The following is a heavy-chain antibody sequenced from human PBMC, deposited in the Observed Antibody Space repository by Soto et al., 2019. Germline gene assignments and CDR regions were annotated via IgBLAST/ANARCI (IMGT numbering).Heavy chain of an antibody. D-gene: IGHD3-3*01. CDR3: ARGRTILEWQYYFDY. V-gene: IGHV1-18*01. CDR2: ISAYNGNT. J-gene: IGHJ4*02. CDR1: GYTFTSYG. Sequence: QVQLVQSGAEVKKPGASVKVSCKASGYTFTSYGISWVRQAPGQVLEGMGWISAYNGNTNYAQKLQGRVTMTTDTSTSTAYMELRSLRSDDTAVYYCARGRTILEWQYYFDYWGQGTLVTVSS.